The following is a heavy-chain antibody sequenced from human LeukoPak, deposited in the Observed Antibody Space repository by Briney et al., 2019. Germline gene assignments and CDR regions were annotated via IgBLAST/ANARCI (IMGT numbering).Heavy chain of an antibody. J-gene: IGHJ3*02. V-gene: IGHV3-23*01. CDR2: ISGSGGST. Sequence: PGGSLRLSCAASGFTFSSYAMSWVRQAPGKGLEWVSVISGSGGSTYYADSVKGRFTISRDNSKNTLYLQMNSLRAEDTAVYYCARACGGDCCLNDDFDIWGQGTMVTVSS. CDR1: GFTFSSYA. CDR3: ARACGGDCCLNDDFDI. D-gene: IGHD2-21*02.